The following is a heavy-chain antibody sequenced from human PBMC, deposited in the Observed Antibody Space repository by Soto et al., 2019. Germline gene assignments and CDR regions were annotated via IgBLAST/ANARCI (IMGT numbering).Heavy chain of an antibody. Sequence: QAQLEQSGGEVKKPGSSVKVSCKASRVAFSKFIVTWVRQAPGLGLEWVGGIMPIVGTANYAEKFQGRVTITADESTSTSYMEVNNLRAEDTAVYYCAKVRYSSPMGYYYGMDVWGQVTTVTVSS. V-gene: IGHV1-69*01. CDR2: IMPIVGTA. J-gene: IGHJ6*02. CDR1: RVAFSKFI. CDR3: AKVRYSSPMGYYYGMDV. D-gene: IGHD6-19*01.